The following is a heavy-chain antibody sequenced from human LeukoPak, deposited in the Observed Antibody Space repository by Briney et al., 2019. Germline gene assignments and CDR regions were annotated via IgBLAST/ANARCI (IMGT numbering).Heavy chain of an antibody. J-gene: IGHJ3*02. V-gene: IGHV1-18*01. CDR3: ARDRGYYGSGLDAFDI. CDR2: ISPYTNNR. Sequence: ASVKVSCKASGYSFTSYGLNWVRQAPGQGLEWMGWISPYTNNRIQTQKFQGRVTMTTDTSTTTAYMELRSLRSDDTAVYFCARDRGYYGSGLDAFDIWGQGTMVTVS. CDR1: GYSFTSYG. D-gene: IGHD3-10*01.